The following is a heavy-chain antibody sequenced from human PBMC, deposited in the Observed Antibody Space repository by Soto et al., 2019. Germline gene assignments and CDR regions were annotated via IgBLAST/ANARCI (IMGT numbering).Heavy chain of an antibody. D-gene: IGHD6-19*01. V-gene: IGHV1-69*02. J-gene: IGHJ4*02. CDR2: IIPILGIA. CDR1: GGTFSSYT. Sequence: QVQLVQSGAEVKKPGSSVKVSCKASGGTFSSYTISWVRQAPGQGLEWMGRIIPILGIANYAQKFQGRVTSTADKSTSTAYMELSSLRSEDTAVYYCARGGDSSGYYFDYWGQGTLVTVSS. CDR3: ARGGDSSGYYFDY.